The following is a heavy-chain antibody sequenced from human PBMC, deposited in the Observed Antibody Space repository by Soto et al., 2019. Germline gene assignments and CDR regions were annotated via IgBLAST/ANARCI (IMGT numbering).Heavy chain of an antibody. J-gene: IGHJ4*02. CDR3: AAYSGSSGRHFDY. Sequence: PGESLKISCKGSGYSFTNYWIGWVRQMPGKGLEWMGMIYPGDSDTRYSPSFQGQVTISDDKSISTAYLQWCSLKASDTAMYYCAAYSGSSGRHFDYWGQGTLVTVSS. D-gene: IGHD6-6*01. CDR1: GYSFTNYW. V-gene: IGHV5-51*01. CDR2: IYPGDSDT.